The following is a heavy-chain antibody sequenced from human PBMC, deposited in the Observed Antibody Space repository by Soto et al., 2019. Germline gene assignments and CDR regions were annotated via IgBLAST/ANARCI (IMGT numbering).Heavy chain of an antibody. D-gene: IGHD5-12*01. Sequence: QVQLVQSGAEVKKPGASVTVSCKASGYTFSDYYLHWVRQAPGQGPEWMGWINPNSGDTKYAQKFRGRVIMTRDTSVRTAFMELNRLKSDDTAVYYCARESGGATATLDYYYFYMDVWGKGTTVTVSS. CDR1: GYTFSDYY. CDR2: INPNSGDT. J-gene: IGHJ6*03. CDR3: ARESGGATATLDYYYFYMDV. V-gene: IGHV1-2*02.